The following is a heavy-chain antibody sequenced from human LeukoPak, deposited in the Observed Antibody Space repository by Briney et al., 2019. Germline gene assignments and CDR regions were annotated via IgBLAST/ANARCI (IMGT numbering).Heavy chain of an antibody. J-gene: IGHJ4*02. Sequence: PGRSLRLSCAASGFIFDDYAMHWVRQVPGKGLEWISGISWNSGSIDYAESVKGRFTISRDNAKNSLYLQMNSLRAEDTALYYCAKPERISLQSYYNGAFDYWGQGTLVTVSS. D-gene: IGHD3-10*01. V-gene: IGHV3-9*01. CDR3: AKPERISLQSYYNGAFDY. CDR1: GFIFDDYA. CDR2: ISWNSGSI.